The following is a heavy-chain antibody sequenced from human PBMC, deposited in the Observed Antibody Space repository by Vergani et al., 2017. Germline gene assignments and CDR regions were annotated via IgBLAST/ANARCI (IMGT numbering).Heavy chain of an antibody. D-gene: IGHD3-10*01. Sequence: QVQLAESGGGRVQPGRSLRLSCAASGFSFSSHAIHWVCQAPGKGVEWVAVISNDGSKKYYADSVKGRFTISRDNSKNTLDLQVNSRRTQDTAVYYCAKAGSVSSGRLQYNFYMDVWGKGTTVTVS. CDR2: ISNDGSKK. J-gene: IGHJ6*03. CDR3: AKAGSVSSGRLQYNFYMDV. V-gene: IGHV3-30*18. CDR1: GFSFSSHA.